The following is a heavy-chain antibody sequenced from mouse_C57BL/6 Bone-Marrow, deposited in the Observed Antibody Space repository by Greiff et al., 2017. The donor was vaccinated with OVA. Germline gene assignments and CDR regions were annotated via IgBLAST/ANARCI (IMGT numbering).Heavy chain of an antibody. Sequence: VQLQQSGPGLVQPSQSLSITCTVSGFSLTSYGVHWVRQSPGKGLEWLGVIWSGGSTDYNAAFISRLSISKDNSKSQVFFKMNSLQAVDTAIYYCATSNYPYYAMDYWGQGTSVTVSS. D-gene: IGHD2-5*01. CDR1: GFSLTSYG. CDR3: ATSNYPYYAMDY. V-gene: IGHV2-2*01. J-gene: IGHJ4*01. CDR2: IWSGGST.